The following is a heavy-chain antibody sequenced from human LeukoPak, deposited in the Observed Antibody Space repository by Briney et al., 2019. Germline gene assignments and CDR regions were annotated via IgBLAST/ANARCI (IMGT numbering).Heavy chain of an antibody. D-gene: IGHD2-2*01. J-gene: IGHJ4*02. V-gene: IGHV1-2*02. CDR1: GYTFTDYY. CDR3: ARANFLYCSSSTCLFDY. CDR2: INPNDGDT. Sequence: ASVKVSCKASGYTFTDYYMHWVRQAPGQGFEWMGWINPNDGDTNYAQKFQGRVSMTRDTSISTAHMEVSRLRSDDTAVYYCARANFLYCSSSTCLFDYWGQGTLVTVSS.